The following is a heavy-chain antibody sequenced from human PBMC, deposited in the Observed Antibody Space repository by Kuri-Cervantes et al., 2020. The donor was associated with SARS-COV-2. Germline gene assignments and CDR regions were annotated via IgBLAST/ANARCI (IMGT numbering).Heavy chain of an antibody. Sequence: SETLSLTCTVSGDSIISSSYYWDWIRQPPGKGLEWIGTISYSGSTNFSPSFMNRVSLSVDTSNNRFSLTLSSVTAADTAVYYCARELTNWGSGGSAYDAFDIWGQGTMVTVSS. CDR2: ISYSGST. D-gene: IGHD7-27*01. V-gene: IGHV4-39*07. CDR1: GDSIISSSYY. CDR3: ARELTNWGSGGSAYDAFDI. J-gene: IGHJ3*02.